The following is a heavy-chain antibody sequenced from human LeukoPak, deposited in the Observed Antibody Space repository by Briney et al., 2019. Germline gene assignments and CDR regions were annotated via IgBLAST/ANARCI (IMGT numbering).Heavy chain of an antibody. CDR1: GGSISSYY. D-gene: IGHD6-25*01. CDR2: IYYSGST. V-gene: IGHV4-59*01. Sequence: PSETLSLTCTVSGGSISSYYWRWIRQPPGKGLEWIGYIYYSGSTNYNPSLKSRVTISVDTSKNQFSLKLSSVTAADTAVYYCARGYSSANWFDPWGQGTLVTVPS. CDR3: ARGYSSANWFDP. J-gene: IGHJ5*02.